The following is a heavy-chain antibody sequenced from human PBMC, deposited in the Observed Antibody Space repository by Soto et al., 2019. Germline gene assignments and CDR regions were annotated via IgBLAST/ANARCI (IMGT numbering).Heavy chain of an antibody. CDR3: QGGDF. CDR2: INDSGST. Sequence: QLQLQQWGAGLLEPSETLSLTCAVSGGSFRGYVWSWIRQSPDKGLEWIGEINDSGSTYYHPSFKSRLSISVDTSKSQISLRLTSVTAAASAVYYSQGGDFWGQGTRVTVSS. V-gene: IGHV4-34*01. J-gene: IGHJ4*02. CDR1: GGSFRGYV. D-gene: IGHD3-16*01.